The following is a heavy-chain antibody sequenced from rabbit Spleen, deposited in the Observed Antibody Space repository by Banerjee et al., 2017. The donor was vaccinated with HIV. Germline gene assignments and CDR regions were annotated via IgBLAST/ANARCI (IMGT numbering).Heavy chain of an antibody. CDR3: ARDPNYASGHYIYSF. CDR1: GFSFSSTYW. D-gene: IGHD1-1*01. CDR2: RYSGSGSI. J-gene: IGHJ6*01. V-gene: IGHV1S45*01. Sequence: QEQLEESGGDLVKPEGSLTLTCTASGFSFSSTYWICWVRQAPGKGLEWIGCRYSGSGSIHYASWAKGRFTISKTSSTTVTLQMTSLTAADTATYFCARDPNYASGHYIYSFWGPGTLVTVS.